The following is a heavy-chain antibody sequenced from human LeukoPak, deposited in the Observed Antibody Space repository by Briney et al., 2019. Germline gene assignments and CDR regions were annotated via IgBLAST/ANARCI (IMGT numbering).Heavy chain of an antibody. V-gene: IGHV3-69-1*01. D-gene: IGHD3-3*01. CDR3: AEGSDDFWSRIDY. J-gene: IGHJ4*02. Sequence: GGSLRLSCAASGFTVSDYYMSWVRQAPGKGLEWVSLIHSGGTIYYTDSVKGRFTISRDNAKNSLYLQMNSLRAEDTALYYCAEGSDDFWSRIDYWGQGTLVTVSS. CDR2: IHSGGTI. CDR1: GFTVSDYY.